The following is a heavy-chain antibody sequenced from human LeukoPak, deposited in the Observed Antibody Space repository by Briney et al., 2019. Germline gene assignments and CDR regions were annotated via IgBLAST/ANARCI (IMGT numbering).Heavy chain of an antibody. CDR2: ISSDGSGT. CDR3: ARGGLSSSFDY. D-gene: IGHD6-13*01. CDR1: GFTFSSYW. Sequence: PGGSLRLSCAASGFTFSSYWMHWVRQAPGKGLVWVSRISSDGSGTNYADSVKGRFTISRDNAKSALYLQMNSLRAEDTAVYYXARGGLSSSFDYWGQGTLVTVSS. V-gene: IGHV3-74*01. J-gene: IGHJ4*02.